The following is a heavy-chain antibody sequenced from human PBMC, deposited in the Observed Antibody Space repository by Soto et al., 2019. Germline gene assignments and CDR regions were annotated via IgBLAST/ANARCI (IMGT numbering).Heavy chain of an antibody. Sequence: GASVKVSCKASGYTVTSYGISWVRQAPGQGLEWMGWISAYNGNTNYAQKLQGRVTMTTDTSTSTAYMELRSLRSDDTAVYYCARDDFWSGYHPFDYWGQGTLVTVSS. CDR1: GYTVTSYG. J-gene: IGHJ4*02. CDR2: ISAYNGNT. CDR3: ARDDFWSGYHPFDY. D-gene: IGHD3-3*01. V-gene: IGHV1-18*01.